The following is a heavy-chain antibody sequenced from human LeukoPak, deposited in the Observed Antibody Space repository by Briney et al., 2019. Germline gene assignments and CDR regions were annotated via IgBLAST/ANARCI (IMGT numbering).Heavy chain of an antibody. CDR2: ISDSGT. V-gene: IGHV3-23*01. CDR3: VTPTMVVTPVY. J-gene: IGHJ4*02. Sequence: PGGSLRLSCAASGFTFSSYAMSWVRQAPGKGLEWVSAISDSGTYYAYSVKGRFTISRDNSKNTLYLQMNSLRAEDTAVYYCVTPTMVVTPVYWGQGTLVTVSS. D-gene: IGHD4-23*01. CDR1: GFTFSSYA.